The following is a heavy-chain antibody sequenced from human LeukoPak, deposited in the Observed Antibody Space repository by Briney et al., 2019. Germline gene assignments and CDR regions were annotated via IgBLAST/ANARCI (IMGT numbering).Heavy chain of an antibody. CDR3: AKSGSSSNHYYGMDV. V-gene: IGHV3-23*01. D-gene: IGHD6-6*01. CDR2: ISGSGGST. J-gene: IGHJ6*02. CDR1: GFTFSSYA. Sequence: GGSLRLSCAASGFTFSSYAMSWVRQAPGKGLEWVSAISGSGGSTYYADSVKGRFTIFRDNSENTLYLQMDSLSAEDTALYYCAKSGSSSNHYYGMDVWGQGTTVTVSS.